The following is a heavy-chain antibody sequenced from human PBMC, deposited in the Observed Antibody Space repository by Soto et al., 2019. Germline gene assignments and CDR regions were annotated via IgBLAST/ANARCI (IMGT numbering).Heavy chain of an antibody. J-gene: IGHJ4*02. Sequence: PGGSLRLSCATSGFTFSSYSITWVRQAPWKGLEWVSTISGSGGSSYYADSVKGRFTVSRDNSKNSLFLQMNSLRAEDTALYYCAKTVGYGHYRPYFDYWGQGTLVTVCS. CDR2: ISGSGGSS. CDR1: GFTFSSYS. CDR3: AKTVGYGHYRPYFDY. D-gene: IGHD4-17*01. V-gene: IGHV3-23*01.